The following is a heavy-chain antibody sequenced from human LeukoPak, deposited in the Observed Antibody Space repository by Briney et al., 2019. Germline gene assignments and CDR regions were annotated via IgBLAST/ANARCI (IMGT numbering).Heavy chain of an antibody. J-gene: IGHJ4*02. V-gene: IGHV3-23*01. Sequence: GGSLRLSCAASGFTFSSYAMSWVRQAPGKGLEWVSAISGSGGSTYYADSVKGRFTISRDNSKNTLYLQMNSLRAEDTAVYCCAKAFRGASSRSGYWGQGTLVTVSS. D-gene: IGHD3-10*01. CDR3: AKAFRGASSRSGY. CDR2: ISGSGGST. CDR1: GFTFSSYA.